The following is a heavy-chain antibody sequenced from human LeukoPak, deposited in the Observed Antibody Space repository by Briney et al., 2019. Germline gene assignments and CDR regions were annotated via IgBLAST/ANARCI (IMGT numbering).Heavy chain of an antibody. CDR1: GFTFSSYG. CDR2: ISYDGSNK. J-gene: IGHJ2*01. V-gene: IGHV3-30*03. D-gene: IGHD6-13*01. Sequence: GGSLRLSCAASGFTFSSYGMHWVRQAPGKGLEWVAVISYDGSNKYYADSVKGRFTISRDNAKNSLYLQMNSLRAEDTAVYYCARDEAAAAGYYWYFDLWGRGTLVTVSS. CDR3: ARDEAAAAGYYWYFDL.